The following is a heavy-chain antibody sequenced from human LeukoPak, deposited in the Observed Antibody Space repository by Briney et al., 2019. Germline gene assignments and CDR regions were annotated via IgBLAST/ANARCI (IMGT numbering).Heavy chain of an antibody. D-gene: IGHD6-19*01. J-gene: IGHJ4*02. Sequence: GGSLRLSCAASGFTFSSYSMNWVRQAPGKGLEWVSSISSSSSYIYYADSVKGRFTISRDNAKNSLYLQMNSLRAEDTAVYYCARDFSPPRQWLTSPESDYWGQGTLVTVSS. CDR3: ARDFSPPRQWLTSPESDY. CDR2: ISSSSSYI. V-gene: IGHV3-21*01. CDR1: GFTFSSYS.